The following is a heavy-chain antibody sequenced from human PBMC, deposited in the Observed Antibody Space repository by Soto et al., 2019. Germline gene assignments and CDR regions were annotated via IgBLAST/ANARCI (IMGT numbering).Heavy chain of an antibody. CDR1: GDSVSSNSAA. V-gene: IGHV6-1*01. CDR3: ARLSGYCSSTSCYSESPYYYYYGMDV. CDR2: TYYRSKWYN. J-gene: IGHJ6*02. Sequence: KQSQTLSLTCAISGDSVSSNSAAWNWIRQSPSRGLEWLGRTYYRSKWYNDYAVSVKSRITINPDTSKNQFSLQLNSVTPEDTAVYYCARLSGYCSSTSCYSESPYYYYYGMDVWGQGTTVTVSS. D-gene: IGHD2-2*03.